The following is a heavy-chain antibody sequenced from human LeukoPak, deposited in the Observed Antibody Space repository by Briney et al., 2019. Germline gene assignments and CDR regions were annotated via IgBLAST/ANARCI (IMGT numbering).Heavy chain of an antibody. CDR2: ISNKGGST. CDR1: GVTVSSNY. D-gene: IGHD1-26*01. V-gene: IGHV3-64D*09. Sequence: PGGSLRLSCAASGVTVSSNYTSWVRQAPGKGLEYVSGISNKGGSTYYADSVKGRFTISRDNSKNTLHLQMSSLRADDTAVYYCVKSGTWADFDSWGQGTLVTVSS. J-gene: IGHJ4*02. CDR3: VKSGTWADFDS.